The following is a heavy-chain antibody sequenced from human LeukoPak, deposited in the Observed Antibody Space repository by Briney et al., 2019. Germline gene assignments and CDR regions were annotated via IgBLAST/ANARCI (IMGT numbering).Heavy chain of an antibody. CDR1: GFTVSSNY. J-gene: IGHJ4*02. V-gene: IGHV3-66*01. D-gene: IGHD3-9*01. Sequence: GGSLRLSCAASGFTVSSNYMSWVRQAPGKGLEWVSVIYSGGSTYYADSVKGRFTISRDNSKNTLYLQMNSLRAEDTAVYYCARESGLRYFDWLPFDYWGQGTLVTVSS. CDR2: IYSGGST. CDR3: ARESGLRYFDWLPFDY.